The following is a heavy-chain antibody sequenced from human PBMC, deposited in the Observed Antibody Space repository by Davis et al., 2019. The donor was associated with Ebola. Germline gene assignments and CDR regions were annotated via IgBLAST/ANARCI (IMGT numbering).Heavy chain of an antibody. D-gene: IGHD3-22*01. V-gene: IGHV4-59*01. Sequence: MPSETLSLTCTVPGGSISSYYWSWIRQPPGKGLEWIGYIYYSGSTNSNPPLKSRVTISVDTSKNQFSLKLSSVTAADTAVYYCARGITMICDYWGQGTLVTVSS. J-gene: IGHJ4*02. CDR2: IYYSGST. CDR1: GGSISSYY. CDR3: ARGITMICDY.